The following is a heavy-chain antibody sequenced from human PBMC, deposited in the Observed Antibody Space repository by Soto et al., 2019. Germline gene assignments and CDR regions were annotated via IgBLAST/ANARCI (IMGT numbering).Heavy chain of an antibody. D-gene: IGHD6-13*01. Sequence: VASVKVSCKASGYAFTSYGISWVRQAPGQGHERMGWISAYNGNTNYAQKLQGRVTMTTDTSTSTAYMELRSLRSDDTAVYYCARDSPTYSSSWYGWAESWFDPWGQGTLVTVSS. J-gene: IGHJ5*02. CDR2: ISAYNGNT. V-gene: IGHV1-18*01. CDR3: ARDSPTYSSSWYGWAESWFDP. CDR1: GYAFTSYG.